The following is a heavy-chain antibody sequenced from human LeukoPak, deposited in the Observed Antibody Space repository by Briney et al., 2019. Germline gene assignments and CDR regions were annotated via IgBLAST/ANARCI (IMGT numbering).Heavy chain of an antibody. J-gene: IGHJ4*03. CDR2: IDHRGDT. CDR3: ARGATISETGYFDF. V-gene: IGHV4-34*01. D-gene: IGHD5-24*01. Sequence: SETLSLTCAVYGGLFSPYYWSWIRQSPGKGLEWIAEIDHRGDTNYNPSVKSRVTISIDTSKNQFSLNMRSLSAADTAVYYCARGATISETGYFDFWGQGTLVTVSS. CDR1: GGLFSPYY.